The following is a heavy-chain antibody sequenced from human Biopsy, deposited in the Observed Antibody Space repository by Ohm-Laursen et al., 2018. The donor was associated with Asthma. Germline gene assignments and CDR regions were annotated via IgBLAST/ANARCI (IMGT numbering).Heavy chain of an antibody. CDR2: VSGSGGNT. J-gene: IGHJ4*02. CDR3: AKGGGDIVVVISATTLDY. Sequence: SLRLSCSAPGFTFSSYAMNWVRQAPGKGLEWVSTVSGSGGNTYYADSVKGQFTISRDNSKNTLYLQMNSLRAEDTAVYYCAKGGGDIVVVISATTLDYWGQGALVTVSS. CDR1: GFTFSSYA. V-gene: IGHV3-23*01. D-gene: IGHD2-15*01.